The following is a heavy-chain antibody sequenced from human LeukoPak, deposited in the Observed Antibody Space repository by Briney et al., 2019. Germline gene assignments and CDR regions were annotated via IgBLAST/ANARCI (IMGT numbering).Heavy chain of an antibody. V-gene: IGHV3-23*01. D-gene: IGHD3-10*01. CDR2: IGGGGTNT. J-gene: IGHJ4*02. CDR3: AKDARGSHRPIDH. Sequence: GGSLRHACAVSGFTFSDFAMNWVRQAPGKGLEWVSGIGGGGTNTDYAESVKGRFTISRDNSKNILTLQMSSLRPDDTAIYFCAKDARGSHRPIDHGGQGILVTVSS. CDR1: GFTFSDFA.